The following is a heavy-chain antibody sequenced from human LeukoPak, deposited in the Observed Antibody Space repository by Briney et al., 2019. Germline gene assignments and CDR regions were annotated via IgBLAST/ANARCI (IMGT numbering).Heavy chain of an antibody. D-gene: IGHD3-16*01. CDR1: GGSFSGYY. Sequence: PSETLSLTCAVYGGSFSGYYWSWIRQPPGKGLEWIGEINHSGSTNYNPSLKSRVTISVDTSKNQFSLKLISVTAADTAVYYCARDRPGGSSLDYWGQGTLVTVSS. V-gene: IGHV4-34*01. CDR2: INHSGST. J-gene: IGHJ4*02. CDR3: ARDRPGGSSLDY.